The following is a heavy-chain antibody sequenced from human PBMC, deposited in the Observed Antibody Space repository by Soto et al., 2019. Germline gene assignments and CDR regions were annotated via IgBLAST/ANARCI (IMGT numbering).Heavy chain of an antibody. CDR2: IYPGDSDT. D-gene: IGHD6-6*01. V-gene: IGHV5-51*01. CDR1: GYSFTSYW. J-gene: IGHJ6*02. CDR3: ARHRGSSGDPYYYYGMDV. Sequence: GETLKISCKGSGYSFTSYWIGWVRQMPGKGLEWMGIIYPGDSDTRYSPSFQGLVTISADKSISTAYLQWSSLKASDTAMYYCARHRGSSGDPYYYYGMDVWGQGTTVTVSS.